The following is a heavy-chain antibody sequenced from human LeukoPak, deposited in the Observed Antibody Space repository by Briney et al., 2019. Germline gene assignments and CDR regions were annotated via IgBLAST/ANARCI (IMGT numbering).Heavy chain of an antibody. D-gene: IGHD3-22*01. Sequence: SETLSLTCTVSGYSISSGYYWSWIRQPPGKGLEWIGEINHSGSTNYNPSLKSRVTISVDTSKNQFSLKLSSVTAADTAVYYCARGSSVEWLLLHWFDPWGQGTLVTVSS. V-gene: IGHV4-34*01. CDR1: GYSISSGYY. CDR2: INHSGST. CDR3: ARGSSVEWLLLHWFDP. J-gene: IGHJ5*02.